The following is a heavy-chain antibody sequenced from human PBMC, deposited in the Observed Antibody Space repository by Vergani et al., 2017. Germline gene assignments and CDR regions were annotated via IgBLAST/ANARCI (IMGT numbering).Heavy chain of an antibody. CDR3: ARGIAARPRWFDP. CDR2: ISSSSSTI. D-gene: IGHD6-6*01. CDR1: GFMFSSHS. V-gene: IGHV3-48*04. Sequence: EVQLVESGGGLVQPGGSLRLSCVASGFMFSSHSMNWVRQAPGKGLEWVSYISSSSSTIYCADSVKGRFTISRDNAKNSLYLQMNSLRAEDTAVYYCARGIAARPRWFDPWGQGTLVTVSS. J-gene: IGHJ5*02.